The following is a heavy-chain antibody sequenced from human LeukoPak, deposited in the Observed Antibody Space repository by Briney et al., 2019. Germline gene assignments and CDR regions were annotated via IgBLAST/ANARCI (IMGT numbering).Heavy chain of an antibody. J-gene: IGHJ6*03. CDR3: ARLGYCSSTSCFPVGYMDV. CDR2: IYPGDSDT. Sequence: GESLKISCKGPGYSFTSYWIGWVRQMPGKGLEWMGIIYPGDSDTRYSPSFQGQVTISADKSISTAYLQWSSLKASDTATYYCARLGYCSSTSCFPVGYMDVWGKGTTVTVSS. V-gene: IGHV5-51*01. CDR1: GYSFTSYW. D-gene: IGHD2-2*01.